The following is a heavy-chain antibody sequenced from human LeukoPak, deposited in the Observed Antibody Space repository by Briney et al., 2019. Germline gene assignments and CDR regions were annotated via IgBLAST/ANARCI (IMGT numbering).Heavy chain of an antibody. D-gene: IGHD3-22*01. CDR1: GGSISSSLYY. Sequence: PSETLSLTCNVSGGSISSSLYYWGWIRQPPGKGLEWIGTIYYSGSTYNNPSLKSRVTISVDTSKNQFSLKLSSVTAADTAVYYCARHAGSYYYDASGYYYADYWGQGTLVTVPS. V-gene: IGHV4-39*01. J-gene: IGHJ4*02. CDR3: ARHAGSYYYDASGYYYADY. CDR2: IYYSGST.